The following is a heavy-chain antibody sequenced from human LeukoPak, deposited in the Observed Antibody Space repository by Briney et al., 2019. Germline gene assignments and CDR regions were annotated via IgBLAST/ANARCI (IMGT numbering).Heavy chain of an antibody. CDR1: GGSISSSSYY. Sequence: SETLSLTCTVSGGSISSSSYYWGWIRQPPGKGLEWIGSIYYSGSTYYNPSLKSRVTISVDTSKNQFSLKLSSVTAADTAVYYCARVGGGVAAAGHRYYFDYWGRGTLVTVSS. CDR2: IYYSGST. D-gene: IGHD6-13*01. CDR3: ARVGGGVAAAGHRYYFDY. J-gene: IGHJ4*02. V-gene: IGHV4-39*07.